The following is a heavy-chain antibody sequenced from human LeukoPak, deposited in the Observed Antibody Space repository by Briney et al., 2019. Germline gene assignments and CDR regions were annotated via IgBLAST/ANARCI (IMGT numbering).Heavy chain of an antibody. J-gene: IGHJ4*02. CDR2: ISYDGSNK. CDR3: AGDPLAVYYFDY. CDR1: GFTFSSYA. V-gene: IGHV3-30-3*01. Sequence: GGSLRLSCAASGFTFSSYAMHWVRQAPGKGLEWVAVISYDGSNKYYADSVKGRFTISRDNSKNTLYLQMNSLRAEDTAVYYCAGDPLAVYYFDYWGQGTLVTVSS.